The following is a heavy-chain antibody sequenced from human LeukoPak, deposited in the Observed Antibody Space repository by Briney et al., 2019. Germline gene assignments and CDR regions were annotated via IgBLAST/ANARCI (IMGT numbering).Heavy chain of an antibody. D-gene: IGHD3-22*01. CDR3: VRDRKPYDTTGYPDS. V-gene: IGHV3-7*05. Sequence: GGSLRLSCAASGFSFRSYWMSWVRQAPGKGLEWVANINQAGSEKYFVDSVKGRFSISRDNAQNSLYLQMSSLRAEDTAVYYCVRDRKPYDTTGYPDSWGQGTLVTVSS. J-gene: IGHJ4*02. CDR2: INQAGSEK. CDR1: GFSFRSYW.